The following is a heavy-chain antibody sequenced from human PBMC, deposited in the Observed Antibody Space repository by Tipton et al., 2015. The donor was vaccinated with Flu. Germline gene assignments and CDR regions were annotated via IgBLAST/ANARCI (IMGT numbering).Heavy chain of an antibody. J-gene: IGHJ6*03. V-gene: IGHV1-18*04. Sequence: QLVQSGAEVKKPGASVKVSCKASGYTFTSYGISWVRQAPGQGLEWMGWISTYNGNTNYAQKFQGRVTMTTDTSTSTAYMELRGLRSDDTAVYFCARGVAQGMVVVGYHYYFMDVWSKGMAVTVSS. CDR3: ARGVAQGMVVVGYHYYFMDV. CDR1: GYTFTSYG. CDR2: ISTYNGNT. D-gene: IGHD3-22*01.